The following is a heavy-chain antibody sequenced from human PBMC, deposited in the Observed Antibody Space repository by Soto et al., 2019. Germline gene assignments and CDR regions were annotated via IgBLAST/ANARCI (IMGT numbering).Heavy chain of an antibody. J-gene: IGHJ4*02. D-gene: IGHD1-1*01. V-gene: IGHV1-18*01. CDR1: GYAFTTYG. CDR3: ARGRYGHY. Sequence: QVHLVQSGAEVKKPGASVKVSCKGSGYAFTTYGITWVRQAPGQGLEWMGWISAHNGNTNYAQKLQGRVTVTRDTSTSTAYMELRSLISDDTAVYYCARGRYGHYWGQGALVTVSS. CDR2: ISAHNGNT.